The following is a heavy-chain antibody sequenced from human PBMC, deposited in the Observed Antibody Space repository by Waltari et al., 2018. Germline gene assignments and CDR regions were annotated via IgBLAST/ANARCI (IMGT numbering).Heavy chain of an antibody. V-gene: IGHV3-74*01. CDR3: TRDVPHSNFDP. CDR2: SNIDETTT. CDR1: GFTFSGHW. J-gene: IGHJ5*02. Sequence: EVQLVESGGGLVQPGGSLRLSCVGSGFTFSGHWMHWVRQAPGKGLVWVSHSNIDETTTTYADSVKGRFTISRDNAKNTLYLQMNSLRVDDTAVYYCTRDVPHSNFDPWGQGTLVTVSS. D-gene: IGHD6-13*01.